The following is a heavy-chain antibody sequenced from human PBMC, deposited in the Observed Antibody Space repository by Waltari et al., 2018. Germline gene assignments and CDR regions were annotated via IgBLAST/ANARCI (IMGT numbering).Heavy chain of an antibody. D-gene: IGHD3-22*01. J-gene: IGHJ4*02. Sequence: QVQLVQSGAEVKKPGASVKVSCKTSGYNFDSYGISWVRQAPGQGPEWMAGISTYNGNTDYAQKLKGRLSVNTQTSTNTAYMELRSLTSDDTAVYYCVRDRTYDSSGFLGEHWGQGTLVSVSS. CDR2: ISTYNGNT. CDR1: GYNFDSYG. CDR3: VRDRTYDSSGFLGEH. V-gene: IGHV1-18*01.